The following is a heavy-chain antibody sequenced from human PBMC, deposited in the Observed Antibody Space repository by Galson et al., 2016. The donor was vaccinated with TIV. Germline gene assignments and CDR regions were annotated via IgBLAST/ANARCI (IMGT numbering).Heavy chain of an antibody. CDR1: GFMFSKDN. CDR3: TREDGNYVPVYDGFDI. CDR2: ISGRGSYI. D-gene: IGHD4-17*01. J-gene: IGHJ3*02. Sequence: SLRLSCAASGFMFSKDNMHWVRQAPGKGLEWVACISGRGSYISYADSVKGRFTISRANARNSLYLQMNSLTAEDTAMYYCTREDGNYVPVYDGFDIWGPGTMVTVSS. V-gene: IGHV3-21*04.